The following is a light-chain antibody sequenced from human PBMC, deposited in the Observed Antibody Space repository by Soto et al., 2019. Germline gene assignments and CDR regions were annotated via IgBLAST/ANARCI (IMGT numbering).Light chain of an antibody. Sequence: EIVLTQPPATLSLSPGDRVTLSCRASQTVGRYLSWYQHSPGQGPRLLVYDASNRATGIPARFSGSGSETDFTLTISSLEPEDFAVYYCQQRLHWPITFGQGTRLEIK. V-gene: IGKV3-11*01. J-gene: IGKJ5*01. CDR3: QQRLHWPIT. CDR2: DAS. CDR1: QTVGRY.